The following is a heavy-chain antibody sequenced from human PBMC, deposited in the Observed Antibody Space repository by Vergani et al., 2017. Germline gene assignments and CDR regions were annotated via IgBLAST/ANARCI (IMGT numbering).Heavy chain of an antibody. V-gene: IGHV4-34*01. J-gene: IGHJ4*02. Sequence: QVQLQQWGAGLLKPSETLSLTCAVYGGSFSGYYWSWIRQPPGKGLEWIGEINHRGCTNYNPSLKSRVIISVDTAKNQFSLKLSSVTTADTAVYYCARGLSFWRCYVIRTTHYFDYWGQGTLVTVSS. CDR1: GGSFSGYY. CDR2: INHRGCT. CDR3: ARGLSFWRCYVIRTTHYFDY. D-gene: IGHD3-3*01.